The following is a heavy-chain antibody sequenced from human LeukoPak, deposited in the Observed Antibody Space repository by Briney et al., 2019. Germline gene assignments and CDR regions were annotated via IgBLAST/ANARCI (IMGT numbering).Heavy chain of an antibody. CDR3: AGRYFDWLRGIDP. J-gene: IGHJ5*02. CDR1: GGSISSYY. V-gene: IGHV4-4*07. Sequence: SETLSLTCTVPGGSISSYYWSWIRQPAGKGLEWIGRIYTSGSTNYNPSLKSRVTISVDKSKNQFSLKLSSVTAADTAVYYCAGRYFDWLRGIDPWGQGTLVTVSS. D-gene: IGHD3-9*01. CDR2: IYTSGST.